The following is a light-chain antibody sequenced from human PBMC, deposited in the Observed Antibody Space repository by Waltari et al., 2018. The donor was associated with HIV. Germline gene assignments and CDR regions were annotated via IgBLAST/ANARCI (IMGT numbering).Light chain of an antibody. Sequence: QSVLTQPPSASGTPGQSVTTSCSGSSSNRGDNTVKANQQLPGAAPKRLICTNTQRPSRVPDRFSGSKSGTSASLAISGLQSEDEADYYCATWDDSLNGHVVFGGGTKLTVL. CDR3: ATWDDSLNGHVV. CDR2: TNT. CDR1: SSNRGDNT. V-gene: IGLV1-44*01. J-gene: IGLJ2*01.